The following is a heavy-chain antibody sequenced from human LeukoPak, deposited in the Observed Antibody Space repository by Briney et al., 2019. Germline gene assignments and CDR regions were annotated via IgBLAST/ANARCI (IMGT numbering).Heavy chain of an antibody. CDR1: GFSFSRSS. CDR3: AREYYYDEDAGNY. CDR2: ITASSTYI. Sequence: PGGSLRLSCAASGFSFSRSSMGWVRQAPGKGLEWVSSITASSTYIYYADSVKGRFTISRDNVEKSVSLQTNSLRAEDTAVYYCAREYYYDEDAGNYWGQGTLVTVSS. J-gene: IGHJ4*02. D-gene: IGHD3-22*01. V-gene: IGHV3-21*01.